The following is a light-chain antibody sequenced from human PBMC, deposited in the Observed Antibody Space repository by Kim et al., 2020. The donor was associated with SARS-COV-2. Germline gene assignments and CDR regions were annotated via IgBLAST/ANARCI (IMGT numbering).Light chain of an antibody. CDR2: KAS. J-gene: IGLJ2*01. V-gene: IGLV3-1*01. Sequence: SVSPGQAARIPCSGDKLGDMYECWFQQKPGQSPVLVIYKASKRQSGIPERFSGSNSGNTATLTISGTQAMNEADYYCQAWDSSTVVFGGGTQLTVL. CDR3: QAWDSSTVV. CDR1: KLGDMY.